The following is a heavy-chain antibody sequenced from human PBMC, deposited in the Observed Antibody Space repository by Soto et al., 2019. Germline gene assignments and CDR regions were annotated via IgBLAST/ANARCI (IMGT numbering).Heavy chain of an antibody. CDR2: INPNSGNI. CDR1: GDTFTTYY. D-gene: IGHD3-10*01. J-gene: IGHJ4*02. Sequence: ASVQVSCKASGDTFTTYYINWVRQATGHGLEWMGWINPNSGNIGYAQRFQGRVTMTRDTAIRTAYMEVSSLRSDDTAVYYCARGRASGSYYLLDYWGQGTWVTVSS. V-gene: IGHV1-8*01. CDR3: ARGRASGSYYLLDY.